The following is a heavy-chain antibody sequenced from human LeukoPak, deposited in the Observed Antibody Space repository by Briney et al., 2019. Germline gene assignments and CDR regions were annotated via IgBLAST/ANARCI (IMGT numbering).Heavy chain of an antibody. D-gene: IGHD3-3*01. V-gene: IGHV4-39*01. CDR1: GGSISSSTYY. J-gene: IGHJ5*02. Sequence: TSETLSLTCTVSGGSISSSTYYWGWIRQPPGKGLEWIGTIYYRGSTYYNPSLKSRVTISVDTSKNQFSLKLTSVTAADTAVYYCARLGRKYYDFWSGPWGQGTLVTVSS. CDR2: IYYRGST. CDR3: ARLGRKYYDFWSGP.